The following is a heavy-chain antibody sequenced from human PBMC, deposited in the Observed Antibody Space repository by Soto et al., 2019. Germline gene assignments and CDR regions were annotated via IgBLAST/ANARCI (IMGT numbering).Heavy chain of an antibody. CDR2: ISYDGSNK. V-gene: IGHV3-30-3*01. CDR3: ARGQESWYEGAYGMDV. D-gene: IGHD6-13*01. CDR1: GFTFSSYA. Sequence: GGSLRLSCAASGFTFSSYAMHWVRQAPGKGLEWVAVISYDGSNKYYADSVKGRFTISRDNSKNTLYLQMNSLRAEDTAVYYCARGQESWYEGAYGMDVWGQGTTVTVSS. J-gene: IGHJ6*02.